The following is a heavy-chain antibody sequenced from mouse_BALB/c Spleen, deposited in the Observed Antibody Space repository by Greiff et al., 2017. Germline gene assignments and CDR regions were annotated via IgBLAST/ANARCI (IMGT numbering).Heavy chain of an antibody. J-gene: IGHJ4*01. CDR1: GYSITSGYY. CDR3: ARYYGSSYAMDY. D-gene: IGHD1-1*01. Sequence: EVKLVESGPGLVKPSQSLSLTCSVTGYSITSGYYWNWIRQFPGNKLEWMGYISYDGSNNYNPSLKNRISITRDTSKNQFFLKLNSVTTEDTATYYCARYYGSSYAMDYWGQGTSVTVSS. V-gene: IGHV3-6*02. CDR2: ISYDGSN.